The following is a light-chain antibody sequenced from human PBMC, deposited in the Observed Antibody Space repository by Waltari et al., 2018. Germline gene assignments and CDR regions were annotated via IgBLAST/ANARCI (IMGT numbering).Light chain of an antibody. CDR3: QVWDSNSDQFV. CDR2: DDG. J-gene: IGLJ1*01. Sequence: SYVLTQSPSVSVAPGQTARFTWGGRNLGSTSVHWYQQKPGQAPVVVVYDDGDRPSGIPGRFSGSNSGSTATLTIGRVEAGDEADYYCQVWDSNSDQFVFGTGTKVTVL. CDR1: NLGSTS. V-gene: IGLV3-21*02.